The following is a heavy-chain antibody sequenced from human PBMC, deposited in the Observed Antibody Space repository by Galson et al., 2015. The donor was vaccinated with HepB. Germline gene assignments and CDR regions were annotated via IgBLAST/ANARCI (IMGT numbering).Heavy chain of an antibody. CDR1: GLIFSDYY. CDR3: ATIPADRNGWYHHDS. D-gene: IGHD6-19*01. V-gene: IGHV3-11*01. CDR2: ITSSGSAI. Sequence: SLRLSCAASGLIFSDYYMSWGRQAPGKGLEWVSYITSSGSAIYADSVKGRFTVSRDNDKNSLFLQMNSLRGEDTAVYYCATIPADRNGWYHHDSWGQGTLVTVSS. J-gene: IGHJ5*01.